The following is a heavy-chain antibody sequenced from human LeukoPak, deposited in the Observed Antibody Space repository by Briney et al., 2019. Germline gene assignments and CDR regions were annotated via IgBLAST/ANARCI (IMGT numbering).Heavy chain of an antibody. Sequence: PGGSLRLSCAASGFTFSSYEMNWVRQAPGKGLEWVSYISSSGSTIYYADSVKGRFTISRDNAKNSLYLQMNSLRAEDTAVYYCARPDYDFWSGYYGFDYWGQGTLVTVSS. D-gene: IGHD3-3*01. CDR1: GFTFSSYE. V-gene: IGHV3-48*03. J-gene: IGHJ4*02. CDR2: ISSSGSTI. CDR3: ARPDYDFWSGYYGFDY.